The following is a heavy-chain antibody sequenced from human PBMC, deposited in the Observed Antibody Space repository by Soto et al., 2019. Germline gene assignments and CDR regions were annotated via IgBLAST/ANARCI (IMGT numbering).Heavy chain of an antibody. Sequence: QVQLVQSGAEVKKPGASVKVSCKASGYTFTTYGITWVRQAPGQGLEWMGWISTYNSNINYAQKLQGRLTMTTDTTTSTAYMDLRSLRSDDTAVYYCVRRNYGGGSDYWGQGTLVTVSS. V-gene: IGHV1-18*01. CDR3: VRRNYGGGSDY. CDR1: GYTFTTYG. CDR2: ISTYNSNI. J-gene: IGHJ4*02. D-gene: IGHD2-15*01.